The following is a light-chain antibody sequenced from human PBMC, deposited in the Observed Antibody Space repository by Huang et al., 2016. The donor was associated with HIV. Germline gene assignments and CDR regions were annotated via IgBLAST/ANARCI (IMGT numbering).Light chain of an antibody. CDR1: QSVSSN. CDR3: QQYNNWPRT. J-gene: IGKJ1*01. CDR2: GAS. Sequence: EIVMTQSPATLSVSPGKRATLSCRANQSVSSNLDWYQQKPGQAPRLVIYGASTRASGIPARFSGSGSGTEFTLTISSLQSEDFAVYYCQQYNNWPRTFGQGTKVEIK. V-gene: IGKV3-15*01.